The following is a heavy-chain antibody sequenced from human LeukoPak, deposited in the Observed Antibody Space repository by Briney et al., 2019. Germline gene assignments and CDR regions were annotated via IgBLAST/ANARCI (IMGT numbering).Heavy chain of an antibody. V-gene: IGHV4-59*05. CDR2: IYYSGST. CDR1: GGSISSYY. D-gene: IGHD2-15*01. CDR3: ARSSPYRSGGSCYPFDY. Sequence: SETLSLTCTVSGGSISSYYWSWIRQPPGKGLEWIGSIYYSGSTYYNPSLKSRVTISVDTSKNQFSLKLSSVTAADTAVYYCARSSPYRSGGSCYPFDYWGQGTLVTVSS. J-gene: IGHJ4*02.